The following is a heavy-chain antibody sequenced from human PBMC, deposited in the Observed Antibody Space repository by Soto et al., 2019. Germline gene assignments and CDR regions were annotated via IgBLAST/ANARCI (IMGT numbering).Heavy chain of an antibody. V-gene: IGHV3-23*01. D-gene: IGHD3-22*01. CDR3: AKDRYYDSSGYYAYYHYGMDV. CDR2: ISGSGGST. J-gene: IGHJ6*02. Sequence: PGGSLRLSCAASGFTFSSYAMSWVRQAPGKGLEWVSAISGSGGSTYYADSVKGRFTISRDNSKNTLYLQMNSLRAEDTAVYYCAKDRYYDSSGYYAYYHYGMDVWGQGTTVTVSS. CDR1: GFTFSSYA.